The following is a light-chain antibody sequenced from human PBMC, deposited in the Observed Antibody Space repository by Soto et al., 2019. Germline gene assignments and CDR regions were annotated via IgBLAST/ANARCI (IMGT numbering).Light chain of an antibody. V-gene: IGKV1-16*01. Sequence: DIQLTQGPASISASVGDRITITCRASQGISTDLAWFQQRPGQAPKSLIYAASVLQTGVPSVFSASGSGTDFSLTISGLQPDDFATYYCQQYYTYPFTFGPGDQGGYQT. CDR1: QGISTD. CDR2: AAS. J-gene: IGKJ3*01. CDR3: QQYYTYPFT.